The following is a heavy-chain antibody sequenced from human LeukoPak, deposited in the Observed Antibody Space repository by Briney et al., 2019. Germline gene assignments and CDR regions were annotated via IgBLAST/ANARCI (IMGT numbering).Heavy chain of an antibody. D-gene: IGHD3-22*01. V-gene: IGHV1-69*04. Sequence: SVKVSCKASGGTFSSYAISWVRQAPGQGLEWMGRIIPILGIANYAQKFQGRVTITADKSTSTAYMELSSLRSEDTAVYYCARLMGITMIVVGTEAFDIWGQGTMVTVSS. J-gene: IGHJ3*02. CDR2: IIPILGIA. CDR1: GGTFSSYA. CDR3: ARLMGITMIVVGTEAFDI.